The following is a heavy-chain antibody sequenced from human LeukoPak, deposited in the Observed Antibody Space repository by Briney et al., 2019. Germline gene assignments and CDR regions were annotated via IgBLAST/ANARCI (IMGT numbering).Heavy chain of an antibody. V-gene: IGHV3-48*01. Sequence: GGSLRLSCAASGFTFSNYWMTWVRQAPGKGLEWLLYISNTGDTIYYADSVKGRFAIARDNAKDTLYLQMSGLRAEDTAVYYCARDQGYCGSTGCIRWHDYWGQGTLVTVSS. CDR2: ISNTGDTI. J-gene: IGHJ4*02. CDR1: GFTFSNYW. CDR3: ARDQGYCGSTGCIRWHDY. D-gene: IGHD2-2*01.